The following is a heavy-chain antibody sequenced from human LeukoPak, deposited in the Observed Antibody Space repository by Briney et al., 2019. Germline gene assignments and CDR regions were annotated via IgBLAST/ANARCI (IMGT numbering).Heavy chain of an antibody. CDR3: ARGGWSLDY. D-gene: IGHD6-19*01. CDR2: IYYSGST. J-gene: IGHJ4*02. V-gene: IGHV4-59*08. CDR1: GGSSSSYY. Sequence: SETLSLTCTVSGGSSSSYYWSCIRQPRGKGLEWIGYIYYSGSTNYNPSLKSRVTISVDTSKNQFSLKLSSVTAADTAVYYCARGGWSLDYWGQGTLVTVSS.